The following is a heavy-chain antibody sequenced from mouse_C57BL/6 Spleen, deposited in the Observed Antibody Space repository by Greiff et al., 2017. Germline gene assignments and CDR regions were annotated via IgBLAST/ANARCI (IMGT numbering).Heavy chain of an antibody. V-gene: IGHV1-49*01. J-gene: IGHJ1*03. CDR3: ARGADDYETGDWYFDV. D-gene: IGHD2-4*01. CDR1: YFAFLASA. CDR2: FTMYSDAT. Sequence: QVQLQPSGAELVRPGSSVTLSCTDSYFAFLASAMHWVKQRPGHGLDWIGSFTMYSDATEYSEHFKGKATLTANTSSSTAYMELSSLTSEDSAVYYCARGADDYETGDWYFDVWGTGTTVTVSS.